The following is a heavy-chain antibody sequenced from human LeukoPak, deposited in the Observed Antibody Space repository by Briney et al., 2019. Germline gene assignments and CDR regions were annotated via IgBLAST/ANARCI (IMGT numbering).Heavy chain of an antibody. J-gene: IGHJ6*02. CDR2: ISFDGSTK. V-gene: IGHV3-30*03. CDR3: ARGSRRTHYYYYGMDV. Sequence: GGSLRLSCAASGFTFSSYGMHWVRQAPGKGLEWVAVISFDGSTKYYADSVKGRFTISRDNSKNTLYLQMNSLRAEDTAVYYCARGSRRTHYYYYGMDVWGQGTTVTVSS. CDR1: GFTFSSYG.